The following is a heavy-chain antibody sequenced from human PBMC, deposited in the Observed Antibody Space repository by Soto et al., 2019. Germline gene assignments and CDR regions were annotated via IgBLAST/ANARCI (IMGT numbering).Heavy chain of an antibody. CDR2: ISAYNGNT. Sequence: QDQLVQSGVEVKKPGASVKVSCKASGYSFTNYGITWVRQAPGQGFEWMVWISAYNGNTNYAQKFQGRVTMTTDAYTSTAYLELRSLRSDDTAVYYCARDRGVDPPVAGNTHYYYYMDVWGKGTTVTVSS. CDR1: GYSFTNYG. V-gene: IGHV1-18*01. D-gene: IGHD6-19*01. CDR3: ARDRGVDPPVAGNTHYYYYMDV. J-gene: IGHJ6*03.